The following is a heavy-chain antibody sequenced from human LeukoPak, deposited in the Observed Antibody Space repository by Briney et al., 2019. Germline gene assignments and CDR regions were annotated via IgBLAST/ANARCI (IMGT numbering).Heavy chain of an antibody. CDR2: INPLASSI. CDR1: GLIFSDYS. D-gene: IGHD3-22*01. V-gene: IGHV3-21*01. CDR3: ARLRRNSDRSGYYYYYGY. Sequence: GGSLRLSCEASGLIFSDYSFNWIRQAPGKGLEWVSSINPLASSIYYADSVKGRFIISRDNAKNSLYLQMDSLRAEDTAFYYCARLRRNSDRSGYYYYYGYWGQVALVTFSS. J-gene: IGHJ4*02.